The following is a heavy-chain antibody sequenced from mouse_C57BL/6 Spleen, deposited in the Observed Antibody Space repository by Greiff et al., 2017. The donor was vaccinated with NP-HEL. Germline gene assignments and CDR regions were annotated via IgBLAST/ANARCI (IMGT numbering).Heavy chain of an antibody. CDR3: ARGGYSIYFDY. J-gene: IGHJ2*01. Sequence: EVQLQESGPGLVKPSQSLSLTCSVTGYSITSGYYWNWIRQFPGNKLEWMGYISYDGSNNYNPSLKNRISITRDTSKNQFFLKLNSVTTEDTATYYCARGGYSIYFDYWGQGTTLTVSS. V-gene: IGHV3-6*01. CDR1: GYSITSGYY. CDR2: ISYDGSN. D-gene: IGHD2-5*01.